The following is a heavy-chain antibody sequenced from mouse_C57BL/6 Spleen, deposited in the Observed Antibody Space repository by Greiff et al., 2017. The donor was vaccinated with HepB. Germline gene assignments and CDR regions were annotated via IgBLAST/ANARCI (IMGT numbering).Heavy chain of an antibody. J-gene: IGHJ2*01. CDR2: IRLKSDNYAT. V-gene: IGHV6-3*01. D-gene: IGHD2-3*01. Sequence: EVQLQESGGGLVQPGGSMKLSCVASGFTFSNYWMNWVRQSPEKGLEWVAQIRLKSDNYATHYAESVKGRFTISRDDSKSSVYLQMNNLRAEDTGIYYSTGDDGYSLCYWGQGTTLTVSS. CDR1: GFTFSNYW. CDR3: TGDDGYSLCY.